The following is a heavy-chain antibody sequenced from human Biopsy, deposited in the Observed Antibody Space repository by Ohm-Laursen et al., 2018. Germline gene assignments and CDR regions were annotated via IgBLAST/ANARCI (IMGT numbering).Heavy chain of an antibody. V-gene: IGHV4-34*01. CDR1: GESSSGYF. Sequence: SETLSLTCAVNGESSSGYFWNWIRQPPGKGLEWIGEINQSGSTKYNPSLKRRATLSADSSNSQFSLRLTSVTAADTAIYYCARDRGSGWTDYWGQGTLVTVSS. CDR2: INQSGST. J-gene: IGHJ4*02. CDR3: ARDRGSGWTDY. D-gene: IGHD6-19*01.